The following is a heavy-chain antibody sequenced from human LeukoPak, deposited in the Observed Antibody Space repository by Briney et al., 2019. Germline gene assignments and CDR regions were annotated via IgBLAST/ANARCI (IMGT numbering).Heavy chain of an antibody. J-gene: IGHJ4*02. V-gene: IGHV1-3*01. D-gene: IGHD3-22*01. CDR3: ARARLDYYDSSGYSDY. CDR2: INAGNGNT. CDR1: GYTFTSYA. Sequence: GASVKVSCKASGYTFTSYAMHWVRQAPGQRLEWMGWINAGNGNTKYSQKFQGRVTMTRDTSTSTVYMELSSLRSEDTAVYYCARARLDYYDSSGYSDYWGQGTLVTVSS.